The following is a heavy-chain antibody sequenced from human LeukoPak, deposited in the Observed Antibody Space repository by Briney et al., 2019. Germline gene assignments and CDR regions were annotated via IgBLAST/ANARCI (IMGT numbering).Heavy chain of an antibody. D-gene: IGHD5-18*01. V-gene: IGHV4-59*01. Sequence: SETLSLTCTVSGGSISSYYWSWLRQPPGKGLEWIGYIYYSGSTNYNPSLKSRVTISVDTSKNQSSLKLSSVTAADTAVYYCARVGTAMVTSVWGKGTTVTISS. CDR3: ARVGTAMVTSV. CDR2: IYYSGST. CDR1: GGSISSYY. J-gene: IGHJ6*04.